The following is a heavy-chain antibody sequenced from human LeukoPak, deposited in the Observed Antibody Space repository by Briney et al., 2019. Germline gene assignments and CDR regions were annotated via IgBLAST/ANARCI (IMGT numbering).Heavy chain of an antibody. CDR3: ARGRIQLWLRDAFDI. V-gene: IGHV3-21*01. CDR2: ISSSSSYI. D-gene: IGHD5-18*01. Sequence: MSGGSLRLSCAASGFTFSSYSMTWVRQAPGKGLEWVSSISSSSSYIYYADSVKGRFTISRDNAKNSLYLQMNSLRAEDTAVYYCARGRIQLWLRDAFDIWGQGTMVTVSS. CDR1: GFTFSSYS. J-gene: IGHJ3*02.